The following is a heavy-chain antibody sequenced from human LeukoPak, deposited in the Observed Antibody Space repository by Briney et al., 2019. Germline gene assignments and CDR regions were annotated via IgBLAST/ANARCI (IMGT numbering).Heavy chain of an antibody. D-gene: IGHD3-22*01. CDR1: GFTFSSYW. Sequence: PGGSLRLSCAASGFTFSSYWMSWVRQSPGKGLEWVANIKQEGSEKYYVDSVKGRFNISRDNDKNSLYLQMNSLRAEDTAVYYCARFSRPRRTYYYDSSGYLEDAFDIWGQGTMVTVSS. J-gene: IGHJ3*02. CDR2: IKQEGSEK. V-gene: IGHV3-7*01. CDR3: ARFSRPRRTYYYDSSGYLEDAFDI.